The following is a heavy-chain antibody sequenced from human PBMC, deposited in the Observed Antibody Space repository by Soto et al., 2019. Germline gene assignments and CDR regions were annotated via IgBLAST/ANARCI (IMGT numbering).Heavy chain of an antibody. V-gene: IGHV1-69*01. J-gene: IGHJ4*02. CDR1: GTSFTSYG. CDR2: FVPMFSSS. Sequence: QVQLVQSGAEVRKPGSSVNVSCKASGTSFTSYGIHWVRQAPGQGLEWMGGFVPMFSSSNYAQKFQDRLTIVADESTNTAYMELSRLRADDSAIYYCARTGGTYYFDHWGQGTLVTVSS. D-gene: IGHD1-1*01. CDR3: ARTGGTYYFDH.